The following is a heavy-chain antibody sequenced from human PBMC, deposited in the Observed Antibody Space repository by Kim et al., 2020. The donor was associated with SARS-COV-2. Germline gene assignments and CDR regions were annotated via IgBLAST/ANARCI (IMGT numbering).Heavy chain of an antibody. CDR1: GGSFSGYY. Sequence: SETLSLTCAVYGGSFSGYYWSWIRQPPGKGLEWIGEINHSGSTNYNPSLKSRVTISVDTSKNQFSLKLSSVTAADTAVYYCARLANSGIAAAGTLGIDYWGQGTLVTVSS. CDR3: ARLANSGIAAAGTLGIDY. V-gene: IGHV4-34*01. D-gene: IGHD6-13*01. CDR2: INHSGST. J-gene: IGHJ4*02.